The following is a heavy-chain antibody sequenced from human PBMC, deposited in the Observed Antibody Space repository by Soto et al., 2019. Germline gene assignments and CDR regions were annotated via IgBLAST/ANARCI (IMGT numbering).Heavy chain of an antibody. V-gene: IGHV1-18*04. CDR3: AREGGSSTYYPLELDY. D-gene: IGHD6-13*01. CDR2: LAPFNGKT. Sequence: ASVKVSCKASGYVFNHYAINWVRQAPGQGLEWMGWLAPFNGKTSSLQKLQDRMSMTIDTATSTAYLELNSLTSDDTGVYFCAREGGSSTYYPLELDYWGQGTQVTVSS. J-gene: IGHJ4*02. CDR1: GYVFNHYA.